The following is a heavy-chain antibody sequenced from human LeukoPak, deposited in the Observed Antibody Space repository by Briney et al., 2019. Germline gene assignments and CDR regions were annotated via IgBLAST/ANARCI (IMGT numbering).Heavy chain of an antibody. CDR3: ARVGYYDFWSGNPPFDY. CDR2: IWYDGSNK. Sequence: GGSLRLSCAASGFTFSSYGMHWVRQAPGKGLEWVAVIWYDGSNKYYADSVKGRFTISRDNSKNTLYLQMNSLRAEDTAVYYCARVGYYDFWSGNPPFDYWGQGTLVTVSS. D-gene: IGHD3-3*01. CDR1: GFTFSSYG. V-gene: IGHV3-33*01. J-gene: IGHJ4*02.